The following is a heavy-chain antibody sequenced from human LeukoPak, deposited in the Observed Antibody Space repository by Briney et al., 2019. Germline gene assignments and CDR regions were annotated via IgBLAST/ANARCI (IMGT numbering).Heavy chain of an antibody. CDR2: TYYRSKWYN. V-gene: IGHV6-1*01. Sequence: SQTLSLTCAISGDSVSSNSAAWNWIRRSPSRGLEWLGRTYYRSKWYNDYAVSVKSRITINPDTSKNQFSLQLNSVTPEDTAVYYCARDGPTPYYYDSSGYSFTFDYWGQGTLVTVSS. CDR3: ARDGPTPYYYDSSGYSFTFDY. J-gene: IGHJ4*02. CDR1: GDSVSSNSAA. D-gene: IGHD3-22*01.